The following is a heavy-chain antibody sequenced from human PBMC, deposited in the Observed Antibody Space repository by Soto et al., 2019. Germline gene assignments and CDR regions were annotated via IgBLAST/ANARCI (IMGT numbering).Heavy chain of an antibody. CDR3: ARVSRRGIVVVVAAGGGPLYNWFDP. CDR2: INHSGST. D-gene: IGHD2-15*01. CDR1: GGSFSCCY. Sequence: PSETLSLTCAVYGGSFSCCYWSWIRQPPGKGLEWIGEINHSGSTNYNPSLKSRVTISVGTSKNQFSLKLSSVTAADTAVYYCARVSRRGIVVVVAAGGGPLYNWFDPWGQGTLVTVSS. V-gene: IGHV4-34*01. J-gene: IGHJ5*02.